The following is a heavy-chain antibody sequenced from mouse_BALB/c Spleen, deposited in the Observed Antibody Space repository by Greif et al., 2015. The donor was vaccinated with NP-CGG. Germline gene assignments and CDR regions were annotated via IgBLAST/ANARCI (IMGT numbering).Heavy chain of an antibody. Sequence: VQLQQSGAELVKPGASVMLSCTASGFNIKDTYMHWVKQRPEQGLEWIGRIDPANGNTKYDPKFQGKATITADTSSITAYLQLSSLTSEDTAVYYCARWDWYFDVWGAGTTVTVSS. CDR2: IDPANGNT. J-gene: IGHJ1*01. V-gene: IGHV14-3*02. CDR3: ARWDWYFDV. CDR1: GFNIKDTY.